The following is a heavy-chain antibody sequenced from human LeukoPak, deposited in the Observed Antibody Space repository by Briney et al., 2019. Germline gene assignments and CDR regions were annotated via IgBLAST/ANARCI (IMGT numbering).Heavy chain of an antibody. CDR3: AKGSGDY. Sequence: GGSLRLSCAASGVTFSGYWMNRVRQAPGKGLEWVASIKPDGSEKYYVDSVKGRFTISRDNAKKSLYLQMTSLGDEDTAVYYCAKGSGDYSGQGTLVTVSS. CDR1: GVTFSGYW. V-gene: IGHV3-7*04. CDR2: IKPDGSEK. J-gene: IGHJ4*02.